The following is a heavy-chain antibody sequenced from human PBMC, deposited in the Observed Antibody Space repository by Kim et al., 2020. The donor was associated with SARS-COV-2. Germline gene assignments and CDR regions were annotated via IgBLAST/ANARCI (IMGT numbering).Heavy chain of an antibody. V-gene: IGHV4-4*07. CDR3: ARGGTNTAMVQGPLDY. D-gene: IGHD5-18*01. J-gene: IGHJ4*02. Sequence: SLKSRVTMSVDTSKTQFSLKLSSVTAADTAVYYCARGGTNTAMVQGPLDYWGQGTLVTVSS.